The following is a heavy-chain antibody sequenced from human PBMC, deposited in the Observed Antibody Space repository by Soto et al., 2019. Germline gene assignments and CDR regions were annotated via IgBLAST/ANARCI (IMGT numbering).Heavy chain of an antibody. Sequence: LSLTCTVSGGSISSSSYYWGWIRQPPGKGLEWIGSIYYSGSTYYNPSLKSRVTISVDTSKNQFSLKLSSVTAADTAVYYCARHSYYDSSGYFSTQPYYFDYWGQGTLVTVSS. CDR1: GGSISSSSYY. D-gene: IGHD3-22*01. CDR2: IYYSGST. J-gene: IGHJ4*02. CDR3: ARHSYYDSSGYFSTQPYYFDY. V-gene: IGHV4-39*01.